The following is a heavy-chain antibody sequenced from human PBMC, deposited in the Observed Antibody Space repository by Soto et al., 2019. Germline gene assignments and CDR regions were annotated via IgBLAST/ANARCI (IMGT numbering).Heavy chain of an antibody. V-gene: IGHV3-33*01. J-gene: IGHJ4*02. D-gene: IGHD5-12*01. Sequence: QVQLVESGGGVVQPGRSLRLSCAASGFTFSSYGMHWVRQAPGKGLEWVAVIWYDGSNKYYADSVKGRFTISRDNSKNTLYLQMNSLRAEDTAVYYCARDRGFVATLGAFDYWGQGTLVTVSS. CDR1: GFTFSSYG. CDR2: IWYDGSNK. CDR3: ARDRGFVATLGAFDY.